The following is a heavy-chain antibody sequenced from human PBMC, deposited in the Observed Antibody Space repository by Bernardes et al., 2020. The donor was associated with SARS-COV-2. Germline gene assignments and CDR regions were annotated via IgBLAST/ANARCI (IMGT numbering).Heavy chain of an antibody. CDR3: AKDDTRPFFGAPGFDS. Sequence: GVLRLSCAASGFTFTKSDMSWVRQAPGKGLEWVSGISGSGNTTYYADSVKGRFTISRDNSKNTLFLQMDSLRAEDTAVYYCAKDDTRPFFGAPGFDSWGQGTLVTVSS. V-gene: IGHV3-23*01. D-gene: IGHD3-16*01. J-gene: IGHJ4*02. CDR1: GFTFTKSD. CDR2: ISGSGNTT.